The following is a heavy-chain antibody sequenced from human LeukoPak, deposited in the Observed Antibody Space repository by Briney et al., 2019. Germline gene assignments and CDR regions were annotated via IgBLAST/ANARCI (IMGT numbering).Heavy chain of an antibody. J-gene: IGHJ4*02. CDR3: ARYRNTAMVKYYFDY. V-gene: IGHV5-51*01. CDR1: GYSFTSYW. Sequence: GESLKISCKGSGYSFTSYWIGWVRQMPGKGLEWMGIIYPGDSDTRYSPSFQGQVTISAVKSISTAYLQWSSLKASDTAMYYCARYRNTAMVKYYFDYWGQGTLVTVSS. D-gene: IGHD5-18*01. CDR2: IYPGDSDT.